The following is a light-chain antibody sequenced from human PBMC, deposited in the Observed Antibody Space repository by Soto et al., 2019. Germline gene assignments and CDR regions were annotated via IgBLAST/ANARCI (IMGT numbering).Light chain of an antibody. Sequence: QAVVTQPPSLSGTPGQRVTISCSGSNSNIGRYSVNWYQHFPGTAPKILIYSDDERPSGVPDRFSGSKSGTSASLAISGLQSEDEAEYYWAAWDDHLNGPLFVGGTKLTVL. CDR1: NSNIGRYS. J-gene: IGLJ3*02. CDR2: SDD. CDR3: AAWDDHLNGPL. V-gene: IGLV1-44*01.